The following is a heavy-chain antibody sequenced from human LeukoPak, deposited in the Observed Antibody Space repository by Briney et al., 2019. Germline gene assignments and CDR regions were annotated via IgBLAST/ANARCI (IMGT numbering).Heavy chain of an antibody. V-gene: IGHV3-30-3*01. CDR3: ARGAWAYSSSLYYYYYYGMDV. J-gene: IGHJ6*02. CDR2: ISYDGSNK. Sequence: PGGSLRLSCVASGFTFSNYAMHWVRQAPGKGLEWVAVISYDGSNKYYADSVKGRFTISRDNSKNTLYLQMNSLRAEDTAVYYCARGAWAYSSSLYYYYYYGMDVWGQGTTVTVSS. D-gene: IGHD6-13*01. CDR1: GFTFSNYA.